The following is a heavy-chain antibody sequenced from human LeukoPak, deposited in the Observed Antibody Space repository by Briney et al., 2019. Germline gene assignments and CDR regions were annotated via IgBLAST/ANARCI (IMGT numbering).Heavy chain of an antibody. V-gene: IGHV1-69*01. CDR2: IIPIFGTA. Sequence: ASVKVSCKASGGTFSSYAISWVRQAPGQGFEWMGGIIPIFGTANYAQKFQGRVTITADESTSTAYMELSSLRSEDTAVYYCAREVLGYCSSTSCPWGYGMDVWGKGTTVTVSS. CDR3: AREVLGYCSSTSCPWGYGMDV. J-gene: IGHJ6*04. D-gene: IGHD2-2*01. CDR1: GGTFSSYA.